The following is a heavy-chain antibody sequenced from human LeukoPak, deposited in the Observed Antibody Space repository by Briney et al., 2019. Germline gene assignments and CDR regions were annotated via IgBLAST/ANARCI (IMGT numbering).Heavy chain of an antibody. D-gene: IGHD4-17*01. CDR2: IYYSGST. CDR1: GGSISSGGYY. CDR3: ARGKTVTTYNLFDP. Sequence: SETLSLTCTVSGGSISSGGYYWSWIRQHPGKGLEWIGYIYYSGSTYYNPCLKSRVTISVDTSKNQFSLKLTSVTAADTAVYYCARGKTVTTYNLFDPWGQGTLVTVSS. V-gene: IGHV4-31*03. J-gene: IGHJ5*02.